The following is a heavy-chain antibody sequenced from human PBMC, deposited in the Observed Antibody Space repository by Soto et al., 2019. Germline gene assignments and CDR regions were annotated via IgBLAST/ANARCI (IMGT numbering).Heavy chain of an antibody. Sequence: EVQLVESGGGLVKPGGSLRLSCAASGFTFSSYSMNWVRQAPGKGLEWVSSISSSSSYIYYADSVKGRFTISRDNAKNSLYLQMNSLRAEDTAVYYCARDPRQLPPYYFDYWGQGTLVTVSS. J-gene: IGHJ4*02. CDR3: ARDPRQLPPYYFDY. V-gene: IGHV3-21*01. CDR1: GFTFSSYS. CDR2: ISSSSSYI. D-gene: IGHD1-26*01.